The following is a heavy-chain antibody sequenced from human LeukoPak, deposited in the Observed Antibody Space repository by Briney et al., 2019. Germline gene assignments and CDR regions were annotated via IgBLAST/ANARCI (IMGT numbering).Heavy chain of an antibody. V-gene: IGHV3-48*01. D-gene: IGHD2-2*01. Sequence: PGGSLRPSCAASGFTFSTYSMNWVRQAPGKGLEWISYISSSSDTTLYADSVKGRFTISRENAKNSLYLQMNRLGAEDTAVFYCARHYCTTTTCSSGAFDYWGQGTLVTVSS. CDR1: GFTFSTYS. CDR2: ISSSSDTT. CDR3: ARHYCTTTTCSSGAFDY. J-gene: IGHJ4*02.